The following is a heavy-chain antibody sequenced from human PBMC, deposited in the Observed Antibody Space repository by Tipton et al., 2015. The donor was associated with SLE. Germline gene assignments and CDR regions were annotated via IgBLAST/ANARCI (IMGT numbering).Heavy chain of an antibody. CDR1: GGSISSSSYY. CDR3: ARPPVVTQAFDI. V-gene: IGHV4-39*01. D-gene: IGHD4-23*01. Sequence: TLSLTCTVSGGSISSSSYYWGWIRQPPGKGLEWIGSIYYSGSTYYNPSLKSRVTISVDTSKNQFSLKLSSVTAADTAVYYCARPPVVTQAFDIWGQGTMVTVSS. J-gene: IGHJ3*02. CDR2: IYYSGST.